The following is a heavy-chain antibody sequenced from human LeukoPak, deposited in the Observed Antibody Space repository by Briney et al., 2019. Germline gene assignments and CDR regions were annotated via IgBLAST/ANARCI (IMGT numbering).Heavy chain of an antibody. CDR1: GFTFSTYA. V-gene: IGHV3-23*01. CDR2: ISGSGGNT. Sequence: PGGSLRLSCAASGFTFSTYAVSWVRQAPGKGLEWVSLISGSGGNTYYADSVKGRFAISRDNSKNTLYLQMNSLRAEDTAVYYCAKVWSKYYDSSDTDDWGQGTLVTVSS. CDR3: AKVWSKYYDSSDTDD. J-gene: IGHJ4*02. D-gene: IGHD3-22*01.